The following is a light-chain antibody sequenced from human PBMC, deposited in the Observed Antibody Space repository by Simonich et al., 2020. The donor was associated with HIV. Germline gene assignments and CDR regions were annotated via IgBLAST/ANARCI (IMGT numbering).Light chain of an antibody. V-gene: IGKV1-33*01. J-gene: IGKJ2*01. CDR1: QDISNY. Sequence: DIQMTQSPSSLSASVGDRVTITDQASQDISNYLNWYYQKTGKAPKLLIYDASNLKTGVPSRFSGSGSGTDFTFTISSLQPEDIATYYCQQYDTFPYTFGQGTKLEIK. CDR3: QQYDTFPYT. CDR2: DAS.